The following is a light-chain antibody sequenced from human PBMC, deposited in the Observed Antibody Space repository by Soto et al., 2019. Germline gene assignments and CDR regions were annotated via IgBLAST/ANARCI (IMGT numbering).Light chain of an antibody. V-gene: IGLV2-11*01. Sequence: QAVVTQPRSVSGSPGQSVTISCTGTSSDVGGYNYVSWYQQHPGKAPKLIIYDVSERPSGVPDRFSGSKSGNTASLTISGLQAEDEADYYCCSYAGSDVFGTGTKVTVL. CDR1: SSDVGGYNY. CDR2: DVS. J-gene: IGLJ1*01. CDR3: CSYAGSDV.